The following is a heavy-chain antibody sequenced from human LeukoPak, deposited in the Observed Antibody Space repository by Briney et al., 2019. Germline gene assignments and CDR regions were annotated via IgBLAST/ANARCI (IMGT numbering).Heavy chain of an antibody. J-gene: IGHJ4*02. D-gene: IGHD2-21*01. CDR2: IKEDGRGK. V-gene: IGHV3-7*05. CDR1: GFTFSSYW. Sequence: GGSLRLSCVASGFTFSSYWMSWVRQAPGKGLEWVANIKEDGRGKYYVDSVKGRFTISRDNAKNSLYLQMSSLRAEDTAVYYCAREMSPGEYFDYWGQGTLVTVSS. CDR3: AREMSPGEYFDY.